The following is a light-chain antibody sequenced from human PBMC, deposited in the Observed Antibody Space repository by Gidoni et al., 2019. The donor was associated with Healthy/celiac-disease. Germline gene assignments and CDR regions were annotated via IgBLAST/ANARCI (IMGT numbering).Light chain of an antibody. CDR3: QAWDSKV. V-gene: IGLV3-1*01. CDR1: KLGDKY. J-gene: IGLJ1*01. Sequence: SYELTQPPSVSVSPGQTASITCSGDKLGDKYACWCQQKPGQSPVLVIYQDSKRPSGIPERFSGSNSGNTATLTISGTQAMDEADYYCQAWDSKVFGTGTKVTVL. CDR2: QDS.